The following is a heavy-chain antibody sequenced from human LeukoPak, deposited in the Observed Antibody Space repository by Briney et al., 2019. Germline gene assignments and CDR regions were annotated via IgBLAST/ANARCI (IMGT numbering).Heavy chain of an antibody. CDR1: GFTFSNYR. D-gene: IGHD3-10*02. V-gene: IGHV3-21*01. CDR2: ISSSSIYI. J-gene: IGHJ6*04. CDR3: AELGITMIGGV. Sequence: GGSLRLSCAASGFTFSNYRMNWVRQAPGKGLEWVSSISSSSIYIYYADSLKGRFTISRDNAKNSLYLQMNSLRAEDTAVYYCAELGITMIGGVWGKGTTVTISS.